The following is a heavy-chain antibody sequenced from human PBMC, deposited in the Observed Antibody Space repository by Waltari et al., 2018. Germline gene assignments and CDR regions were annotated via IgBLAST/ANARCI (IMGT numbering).Heavy chain of an antibody. J-gene: IGHJ3*01. CDR1: GCSISSDEYY. Sequence: QVQLQESGPGLVKPSQTLSLTCTVSGCSISSDEYYWSWIRQSPGKGLVWIGYFYYGWTTYYNPSLKSRVSISVDASKIQFSLKFTSVTAADTAVYYCARVWTQMDNEEVVAAIEAFDLWGRGTMVTVSS. CDR2: FYYGWTT. D-gene: IGHD2-2*03. CDR3: ARVWTQMDNEEVVAAIEAFDL. V-gene: IGHV4-30-4*08.